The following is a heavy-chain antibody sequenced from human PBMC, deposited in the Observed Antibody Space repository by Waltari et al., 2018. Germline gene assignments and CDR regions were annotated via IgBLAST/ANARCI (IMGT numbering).Heavy chain of an antibody. J-gene: IGHJ4*02. CDR3: ANYGQLPSNGDY. V-gene: IGHV3-23*01. D-gene: IGHD1-1*01. Sequence: EVRLLESGGALVQSGGSLRLSCAASGFPFGNYYMIWVRQAPGRGLEWVSTISGPAHETVYADSVKGRFTISRDNSKTTLYLQMNSLRVEDTAMYYCANYGQLPSNGDYWGQGTLVTVSS. CDR1: GFPFGNYY. CDR2: ISGPAHET.